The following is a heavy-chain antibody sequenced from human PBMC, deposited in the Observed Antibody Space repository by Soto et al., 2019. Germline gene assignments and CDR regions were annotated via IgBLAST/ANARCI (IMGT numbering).Heavy chain of an antibody. CDR2: INPSGGST. J-gene: IGHJ4*02. D-gene: IGHD2-15*01. Sequence: ASVKVSCKASGYTFTSYYMHWVRQAPGQGLEWMGIINPSGGSTSYAQKFQGRVTMTRDTSTSTVYMELSSLRSEDTAVYYCARVDCSGGSCEEYFDYWGQGTLVTVSS. CDR3: ARVDCSGGSCEEYFDY. CDR1: GYTFTSYY. V-gene: IGHV1-46*01.